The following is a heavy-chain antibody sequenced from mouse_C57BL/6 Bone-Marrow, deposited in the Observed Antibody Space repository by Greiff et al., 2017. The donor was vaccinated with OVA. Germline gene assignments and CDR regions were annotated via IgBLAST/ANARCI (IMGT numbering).Heavy chain of an antibody. CDR2: ISSGGSYT. V-gene: IGHV5-6*01. Sequence: EVHLVESGGDLVKPGGSLKLSCAASGFTFSSYGMSWVRQTPDKRLEWVATISSGGSYTYYPDSVKGRFTISRDNAKNTLYLQMSSRKSEDTAMYYCARLGFAYWGQGTLVTVSA. CDR1: GFTFSSYG. CDR3: ARLGFAY. J-gene: IGHJ3*01.